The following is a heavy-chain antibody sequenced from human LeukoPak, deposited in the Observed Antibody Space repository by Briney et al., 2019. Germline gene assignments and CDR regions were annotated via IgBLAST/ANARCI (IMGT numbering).Heavy chain of an antibody. J-gene: IGHJ4*02. V-gene: IGHV1-69*13. CDR3: ARNSRVVSTSGLNY. CDR1: GGTFSSYP. Sequence: SVKVSCKASGGTFSSYPFSWVRQAPGQGLEWMGEITPILGTANYAQQFQGRLTITADESTSTAYMELSSLRSEDTAFYHCARNSRVVSTSGLNYWGQGTLVTVSS. CDR2: ITPILGTA. D-gene: IGHD4-23*01.